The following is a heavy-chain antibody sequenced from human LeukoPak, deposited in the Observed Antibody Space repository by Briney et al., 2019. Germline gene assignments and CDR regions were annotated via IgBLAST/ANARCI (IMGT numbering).Heavy chain of an antibody. J-gene: IGHJ6*03. CDR1: GFTFSSYW. CDR3: ARVVGMFDSSSWYSTDYYYYYMDV. V-gene: IGHV3-7*01. CDR2: IKQDGSEK. D-gene: IGHD6-13*01. Sequence: GGSLRLSCAASGFTFSSYWMSWVRQAPGKGLEWVANIKQDGSEKYYVDSVKGRFTISRDNAKNSLYLQMNSLRAEDTAVYYCARVVGMFDSSSWYSTDYYYYYMDVWGKGTTVTVSS.